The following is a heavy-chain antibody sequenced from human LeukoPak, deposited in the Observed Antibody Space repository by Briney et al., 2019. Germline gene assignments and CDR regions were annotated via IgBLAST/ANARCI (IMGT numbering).Heavy chain of an antibody. CDR2: INYSGST. D-gene: IGHD3-10*01. CDR1: GGSVSSTTYY. Sequence: SETMSLTCTVSGGSVSSTTYYWSWIRQPPGKGLEWIASINYSGSTYYNPSLKSRVTISVDTSENQFSLKLSSVTAADTAVYYCARYVVYGSGKYYFDYWGQGTLVTVSS. CDR3: ARYVVYGSGKYYFDY. J-gene: IGHJ4*02. V-gene: IGHV4-39*01.